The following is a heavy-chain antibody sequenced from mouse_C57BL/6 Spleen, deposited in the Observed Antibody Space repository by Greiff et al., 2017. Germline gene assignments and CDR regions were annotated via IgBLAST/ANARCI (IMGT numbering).Heavy chain of an antibody. CDR2: INPSTSGT. V-gene: IGHV1-42*01. D-gene: IGHD3-1*01. Sequence: VQLQQSGPELVKPGSSVKISCKASGYSFTGYYMNWVKQSPEKSLEWIGEINPSTSGTTYNQKFKAKATLTVDKSSSTAYMQLRSLTSEDSAVYYCARWALNNSNDYWGQGTTLTVSS. J-gene: IGHJ2*01. CDR3: ARWALNNSNDY. CDR1: GYSFTGYY.